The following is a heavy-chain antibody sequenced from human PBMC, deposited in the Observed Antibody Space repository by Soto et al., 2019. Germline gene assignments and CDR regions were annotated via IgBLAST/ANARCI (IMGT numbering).Heavy chain of an antibody. CDR1: GGSISSGGYY. D-gene: IGHD4-17*01. CDR2: IYYSGST. Sequence: QVQLQESGPGLVKPSQTLSLTCTVSGGSISSGGYYWSWIRQHPGKGLEWIGYIYYSGSTYYNPSVESRVTISVDTSKNQFSLKLSSVTAADTAVYYCARDGDGDYVIDYWGQGTLVTVSP. CDR3: ARDGDGDYVIDY. J-gene: IGHJ4*02. V-gene: IGHV4-31*03.